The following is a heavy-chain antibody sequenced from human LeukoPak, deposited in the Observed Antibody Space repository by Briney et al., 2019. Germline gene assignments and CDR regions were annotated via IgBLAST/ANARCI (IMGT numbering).Heavy chain of an antibody. Sequence: GGSLRLSCAASGFTFSSYWMSWVRQAPGKGLEWVANIKQDGSEKYYVDSVKGRFTISRDNAKNSLYLQMNSLRAEDTAVYYCAKDPPYSSDHRAEYFQHWGQGTLVTVSS. J-gene: IGHJ1*01. V-gene: IGHV3-7*01. CDR1: GFTFSSYW. CDR3: AKDPPYSSDHRAEYFQH. D-gene: IGHD6-19*01. CDR2: IKQDGSEK.